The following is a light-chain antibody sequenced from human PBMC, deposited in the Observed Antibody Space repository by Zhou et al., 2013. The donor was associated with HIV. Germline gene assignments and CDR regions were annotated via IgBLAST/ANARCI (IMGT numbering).Light chain of an antibody. J-gene: IGKJ4*01. Sequence: DIQMTQSPTSLSASVGDRVTITCRPSQTIDNYLNWYQRKPGKAPKLLIYGASTLHSGVPSRFSGSGSGTDFTLTISGLQPEDFATYYCQHTFTTPITFGGRDQGGDQT. CDR1: QTIDNY. CDR2: GAS. CDR3: QHTFTTPIT. V-gene: IGKV1-39*01.